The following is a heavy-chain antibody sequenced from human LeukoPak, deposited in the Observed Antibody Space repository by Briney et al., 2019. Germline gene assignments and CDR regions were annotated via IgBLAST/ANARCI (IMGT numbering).Heavy chain of an antibody. V-gene: IGHV5-51*01. CDR1: GSSFTSYW. J-gene: IGHJ4*02. Sequence: GASKQISYPASGSSFTSYWIGWVRPLPGKGLGWMGIIYPGDSNTIYSPSFQGQVTISADKSISTAYLQWSSLKSSDTAMYYCARLEDGDYDFDYWGQGTLVTVSS. CDR2: IYPGDSNT. D-gene: IGHD4-17*01. CDR3: ARLEDGDYDFDY.